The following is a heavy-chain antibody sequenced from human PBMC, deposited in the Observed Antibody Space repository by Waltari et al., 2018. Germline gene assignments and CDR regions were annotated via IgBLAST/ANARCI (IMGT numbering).Heavy chain of an antibody. Sequence: QLQLQESGPGLVKPSETLSFTCSVSGVSITSSRHYWAWIRQPPGQGLEWIATMSYSGATYSSPSLKRRVTISRGTSKNQLSLKLGSVTAADTAIYYCATYIGASLGTAAFDVWGQGTMVTVSS. V-gene: IGHV4-39*01. CDR1: GVSITSSRHY. CDR2: MSYSGAT. D-gene: IGHD5-12*01. J-gene: IGHJ3*01. CDR3: ATYIGASLGTAAFDV.